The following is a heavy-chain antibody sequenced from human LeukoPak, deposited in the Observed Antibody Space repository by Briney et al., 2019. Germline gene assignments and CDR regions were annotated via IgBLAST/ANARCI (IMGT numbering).Heavy chain of an antibody. V-gene: IGHV3-7*01. CDR2: IKQDGSEK. Sequence: GRSLRLPCAASGFTFSSYWMSWVRQAPGKGLEWVANIKQDGSEKYYVDSVKGRFTISRDNAKNSLYLQMNSLRAEDTAVYYCARDLVVYDFWSGYYGDYYYYGMDVWGQGTTVTVSS. D-gene: IGHD3-3*01. CDR1: GFTFSSYW. J-gene: IGHJ6*02. CDR3: ARDLVVYDFWSGYYGDYYYYGMDV.